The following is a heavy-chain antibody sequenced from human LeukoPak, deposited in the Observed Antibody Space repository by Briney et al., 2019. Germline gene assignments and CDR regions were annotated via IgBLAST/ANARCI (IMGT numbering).Heavy chain of an antibody. CDR2: ISSNGYST. J-gene: IGHJ6*02. D-gene: IGHD6-19*01. Sequence: GGSLRLSCAASGFTFSSYAMSWVRQAPGKGLEYVSAISSNGYSTYYADSVKGRFTISRDNSKNTVYLQMNSLTAEDTAVYFCVKADSSSGWYGSGYFYYGMDVWGQGTTVTVSS. CDR3: VKADSSSGWYGSGYFYYGMDV. CDR1: GFTFSSYA. V-gene: IGHV3-64D*06.